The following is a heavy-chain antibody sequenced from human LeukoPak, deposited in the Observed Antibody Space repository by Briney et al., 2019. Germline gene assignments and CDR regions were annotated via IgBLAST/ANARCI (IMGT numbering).Heavy chain of an antibody. CDR1: GFTFSSCE. Sequence: PGGSLRLSCAASGFTFSSCEMNWVRQAPGKGLEWVSYISSSGSTIYYADSVKGRFTISRDNAKNSLYLQMNSLRAEDTAVYYCARGSITMVRGQFDYWGQGTLVTVSS. CDR3: ARGSITMVRGQFDY. D-gene: IGHD3-10*01. CDR2: ISSSGSTI. V-gene: IGHV3-48*03. J-gene: IGHJ4*02.